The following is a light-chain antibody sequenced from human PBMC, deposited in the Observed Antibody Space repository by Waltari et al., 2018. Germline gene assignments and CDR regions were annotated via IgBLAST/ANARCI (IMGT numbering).Light chain of an antibody. CDR3: QKYDSLPAT. J-gene: IGKJ1*01. V-gene: IGKV3-11*01. Sequence: CMAHPRLWKYLTLYQQQPGQAPRLLIYHASTRAPGIHDRFSGSGSGTDFSLTISRLEPEDFAVYYCQKYDSLPATFGQGTKVEIK. CDR1: PRLWKY. CDR2: HAS.